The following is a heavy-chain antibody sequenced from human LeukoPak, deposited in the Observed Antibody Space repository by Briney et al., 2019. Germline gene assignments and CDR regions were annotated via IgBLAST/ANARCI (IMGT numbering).Heavy chain of an antibody. V-gene: IGHV1-46*01. Sequence: ASVKVSCKASGYTFTSYYMHWVRQAPGQGLERMGIINPSGGSTSYAQKFQGRVTMTRDTSTSTVYMELSSLRSEDTAVYYCARDFRVDDYGDLWGQGTLVTVSS. J-gene: IGHJ5*02. CDR1: GYTFTSYY. CDR2: INPSGGST. CDR3: ARDFRVDDYGDL. D-gene: IGHD4-17*01.